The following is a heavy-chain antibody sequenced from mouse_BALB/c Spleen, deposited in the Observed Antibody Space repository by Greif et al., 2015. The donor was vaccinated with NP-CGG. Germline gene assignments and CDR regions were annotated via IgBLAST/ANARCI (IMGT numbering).Heavy chain of an antibody. D-gene: IGHD2-10*01. CDR2: IDPANGNT. CDR1: GFNIKDTY. Sequence: EVQGVESGAELVKPGASVKLSCTASGFNIKDTYMHWVKQRPEQGLEWIGRIDPANGNTKYDPKFQGKATITADTSSNTAYLQLSGLTSEDTAVYYCAPSYGNSAYWGQGTLVTVSA. CDR3: APSYGNSAY. J-gene: IGHJ3*01. V-gene: IGHV14-3*02.